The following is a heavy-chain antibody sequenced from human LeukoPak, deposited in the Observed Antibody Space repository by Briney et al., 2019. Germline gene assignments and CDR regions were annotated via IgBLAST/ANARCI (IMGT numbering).Heavy chain of an antibody. J-gene: IGHJ4*02. CDR3: ASLNLGYCSSTSCYATIEYFDY. V-gene: IGHV4-34*01. Sequence: PSETLSLTCTVSGGSISGYYWSWIRQPPGKGLEWIGEINHSGSTNYNPSLKSRVTISVDTSKNQFSLKLSSVTAADTAVYYCASLNLGYCSSTSCYATIEYFDYWGQGTLVTVSS. CDR2: INHSGST. D-gene: IGHD2-2*01. CDR1: GGSISGYY.